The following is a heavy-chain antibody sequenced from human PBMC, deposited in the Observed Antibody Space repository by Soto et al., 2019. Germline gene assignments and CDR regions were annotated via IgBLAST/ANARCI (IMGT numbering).Heavy chain of an antibody. V-gene: IGHV4-30-4*01. CDR2: IYYSGST. J-gene: IGHJ4*02. CDR1: GGSISSGDYY. D-gene: IGHD4-17*01. Sequence: SETLSLTCTVSGGSISSGDYYWSWIRQPPGKGLEWIGYIYYSGSTYYNPSLKSRVTISVDTSKNQFSLKLSSVTAADTAVYYCATPFSDYGPYVLGWGQGTLIIASS. CDR3: ATPFSDYGPYVLG.